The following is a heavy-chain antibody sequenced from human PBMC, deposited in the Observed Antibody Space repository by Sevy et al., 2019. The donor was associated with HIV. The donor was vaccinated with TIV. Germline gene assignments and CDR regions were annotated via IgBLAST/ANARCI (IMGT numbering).Heavy chain of an antibody. CDR2: IKQDGSDV. CDR1: GFTFPTYW. D-gene: IGHD4-17*01. CDR3: ARGMSDYGDLFFDY. V-gene: IGHV3-7*01. Sequence: GGSLRLSCAASGFTFPTYWMNWVRQAPGKGLEWLGNIKQDGSDVNYVDSVKGRFTISRDNAKNSVYLEMNNLRAEDTGIYYCARGMSDYGDLFFDYWGQGTLVIVSS. J-gene: IGHJ4*02.